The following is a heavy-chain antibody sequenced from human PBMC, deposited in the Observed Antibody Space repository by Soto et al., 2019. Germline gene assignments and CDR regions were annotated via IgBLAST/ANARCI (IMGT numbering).Heavy chain of an antibody. CDR2: ISYDGSNK. CDR1: GFTSSTYG. V-gene: IGHV3-30*18. Sequence: QVQLVESGGGVVQPGRSLRISCAASGFTSSTYGMHWVRQAPAKGLEWVAAISYDGSNKYYADSVKDRLTTSRDNSKTTLYRQMSRLRAEATAVYYCAKDPTPYSTNWYYYYGMDVWGQETRVTFSS. D-gene: IGHD6-13*01. CDR3: AKDPTPYSTNWYYYYGMDV. J-gene: IGHJ6*02.